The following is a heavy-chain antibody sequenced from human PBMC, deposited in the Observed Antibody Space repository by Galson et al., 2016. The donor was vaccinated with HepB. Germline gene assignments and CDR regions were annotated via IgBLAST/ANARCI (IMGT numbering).Heavy chain of an antibody. CDR3: ARHVHYNSPPIGLAS. CDR2: MYSSGTT. CDR1: GGSIGSSSLY. V-gene: IGHV4-39*01. D-gene: IGHD1-14*01. Sequence: SETLSLTCSVSGGSIGSSSLYWGWIRQPPGKGLEWIGSMYSSGTTYYNPSLERRVTISVDTSKNPFPLKVKYVTAADTAVYYCARHVHYNSPPIGLASWGQGTLVTVSS. J-gene: IGHJ5*01.